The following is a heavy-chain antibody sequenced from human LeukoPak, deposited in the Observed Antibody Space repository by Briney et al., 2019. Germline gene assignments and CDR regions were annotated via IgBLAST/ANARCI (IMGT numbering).Heavy chain of an antibody. CDR2: IRSKPYGGTT. J-gene: IGHJ4*02. D-gene: IGHD3-22*01. V-gene: IGHV3-49*04. CDR3: TRATDYSDSSGYYYFFDS. Sequence: GGSLRLSCIGSGFTFGDYAMSWVRQAPGKGLEWVGSIRSKPYGGTTEYAASVKGRFTISRDESKSIAYLHMNSLKSEDTAVYFCTRATDYSDSSGYYYFFDSWGQGTLVTVSS. CDR1: GFTFGDYA.